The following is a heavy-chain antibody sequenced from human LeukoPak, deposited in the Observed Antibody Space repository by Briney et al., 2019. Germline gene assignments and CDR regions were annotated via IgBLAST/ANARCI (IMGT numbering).Heavy chain of an antibody. D-gene: IGHD2-15*01. V-gene: IGHV1-18*04. CDR1: GYTFTSYG. CDR3: AREQGGLLLPWRPGGVDAFDI. J-gene: IGHJ3*02. CDR2: ISAYNGNT. Sequence: ASVKVSCKAPGYTFTSYGISWVRQAPGQGLEWMGWISAYNGNTNYAQKLQGRVTMTTDTSTSTAYMELRSLRSDDTAVYYCAREQGGLLLPWRPGGVDAFDIWGQGTMVTVSS.